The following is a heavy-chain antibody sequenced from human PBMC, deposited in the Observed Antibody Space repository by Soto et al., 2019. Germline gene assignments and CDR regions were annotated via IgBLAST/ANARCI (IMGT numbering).Heavy chain of an antibody. CDR2: ISSYSGNT. D-gene: IGHD3-22*01. J-gene: IGHJ4*02. CDR1: GYTFSSYG. CDR3: ARVPKYYYDSSGYSTFDY. Sequence: ASVKVSCKASGYTFSSYGISWVRQAPGQGLEWMGWISSYSGNTNYAQNLQGRVTMTTDTSTSTAYMELRSLRSDDTAVYYCARVPKYYYDSSGYSTFDYWGQGTLVTVSS. V-gene: IGHV1-18*01.